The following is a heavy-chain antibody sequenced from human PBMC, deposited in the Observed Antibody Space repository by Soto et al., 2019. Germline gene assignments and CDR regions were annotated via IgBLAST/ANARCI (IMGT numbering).Heavy chain of an antibody. Sequence: GGSLRLSCAASGFTFSSYAMSWVRQAPGKGLEWVSAISGSGGSTYYADSVKGRFTISRDNSKNTLYLQMNSLRAEDTAVYYCACRESSGSSWYWSHYYYGMDVWGQGTTVTVSS. CDR3: ACRESSGSSWYWSHYYYGMDV. CDR1: GFTFSSYA. V-gene: IGHV3-23*01. CDR2: ISGSGGST. J-gene: IGHJ6*02. D-gene: IGHD6-13*01.